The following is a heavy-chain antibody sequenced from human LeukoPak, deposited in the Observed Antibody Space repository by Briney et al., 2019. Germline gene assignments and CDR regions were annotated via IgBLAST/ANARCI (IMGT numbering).Heavy chain of an antibody. J-gene: IGHJ4*02. CDR1: GYTFTSYY. V-gene: IGHV1-46*01. D-gene: IGHD6-13*01. CDR2: INPSGGST. CDR3: AREPLRIIAAAGVDY. Sequence: ASVKVSCKAFGYTFTSYYMHWVRQAPGQGLEWMGIINPSGGSTSYAQKFQGRVTMTRDMSTSTVYMELSSLRSEDTAVYYCAREPLRIIAAAGVDYWGQGTLVTVSS.